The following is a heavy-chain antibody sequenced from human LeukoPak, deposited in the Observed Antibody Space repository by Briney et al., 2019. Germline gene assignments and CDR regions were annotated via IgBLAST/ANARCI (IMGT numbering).Heavy chain of an antibody. CDR3: RHRAYDVVTAYYIVDK. CDR1: GFSLSTEGVD. V-gene: IGHV2-5*01. Sequence: ESGPTLVKPTQTLTLTCTFSGFSLSTEGVDVAWIRQPPGKALEWLALIYWNDDKFYSPSLRSRLSITKDTSKNQVVLTVTNMEPEDTATYYCRHRAYDVVTAYYIVDKWGPGTLVSVSS. J-gene: IGHJ4*02. CDR2: IYWNDDK. D-gene: IGHD3-9*01.